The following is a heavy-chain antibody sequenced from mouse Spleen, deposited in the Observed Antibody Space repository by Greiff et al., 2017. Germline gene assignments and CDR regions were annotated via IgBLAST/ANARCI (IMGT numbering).Heavy chain of an antibody. CDR2: INYDGSST. CDR1: GFTFSDYY. J-gene: IGHJ2*01. Sequence: VQRVESEGGLVQPGSSMKLSCTASGFTFSDYYMAWVRQVPEKGLEWVANINYDGSSTYYLDSLKSRFIISRDNAKNILYLQMSSLKSEDTATYYCARGGPYEDLDYWGQGTTLTVSS. CDR3: ARGGPYEDLDY. D-gene: IGHD2-3*01. V-gene: IGHV5-16*01.